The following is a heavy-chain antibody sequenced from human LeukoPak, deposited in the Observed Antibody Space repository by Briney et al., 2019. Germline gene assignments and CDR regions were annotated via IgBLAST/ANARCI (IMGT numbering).Heavy chain of an antibody. D-gene: IGHD3-22*01. CDR2: INPNSGGT. V-gene: IGHV1-2*02. J-gene: IGHJ1*01. CDR3: ARATSPYYYDSSGSIGEYFQH. CDR1: GYTFTGYY. Sequence: ASVKVSCKASGYTFTGYYMHWVRQAPGQGLEWMGWINPNSGGTNYAQKFQGRVTMTRDTSISTAYMELSRLRSDDTAVYYCARATSPYYYDSSGSIGEYFQHWGQGTLVTVSS.